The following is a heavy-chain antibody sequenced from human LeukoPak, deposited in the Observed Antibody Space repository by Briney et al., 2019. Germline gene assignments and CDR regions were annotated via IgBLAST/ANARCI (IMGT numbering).Heavy chain of an antibody. D-gene: IGHD6-19*01. V-gene: IGHV1-69*13. CDR2: IIPIFGTA. CDR1: GGTFSSYA. Sequence: ASVKVSCKASGGTFSSYAISWVRQAPGQGLEWMGRIIPIFGTANYAQKFQGRATITADESTSTAYKELSSLRSEDTAVYYCARDKSSGWYPSYYYYYMDVWGKGTTVTVSS. J-gene: IGHJ6*03. CDR3: ARDKSSGWYPSYYYYYMDV.